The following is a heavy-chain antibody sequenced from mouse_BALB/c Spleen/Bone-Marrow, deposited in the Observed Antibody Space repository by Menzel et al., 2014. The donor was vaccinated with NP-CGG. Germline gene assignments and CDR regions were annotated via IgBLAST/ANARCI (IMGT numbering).Heavy chain of an antibody. CDR2: IWGGGST. V-gene: IGHV2-2*02. J-gene: IGHJ3*01. D-gene: IGHD2-10*02. CDR1: GFSLTSYG. Sequence: VKLMESGPGLVQPSQSLSITCTVSGFSLTSYGVHWVRQSPGKGLEWLGAIWGGGSTDYNAAFISRLSISKDNSKSQVFFKMSSLQANDTAIYYCARNSRGYGNSFAYWGQGTLVTVSA. CDR3: ARNSRGYGNSFAY.